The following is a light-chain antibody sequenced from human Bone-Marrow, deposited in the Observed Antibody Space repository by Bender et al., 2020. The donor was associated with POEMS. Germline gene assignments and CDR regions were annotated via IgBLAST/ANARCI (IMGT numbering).Light chain of an antibody. V-gene: IGLV7-43*01. CDR1: TGAVTSGCF. J-gene: IGLJ3*02. CDR2: RTA. CDR3: LLSYDGGFWV. Sequence: QTVVTQEPSLTVSPGGTVTLTCASSTGAVTSGCFPNWFQQKPGQAPRTLVYRTANKPSWTPARFSGSLLGGKAALTLSGAQPEDESEYYCLLSYDGGFWVFGGGTKLTVL.